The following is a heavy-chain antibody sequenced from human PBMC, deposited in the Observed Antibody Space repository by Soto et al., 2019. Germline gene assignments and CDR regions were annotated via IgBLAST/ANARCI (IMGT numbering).Heavy chain of an antibody. CDR1: GGIFSSYA. Sequence: QVQLVQSGAEVKKPGASVKVSCKASGGIFSSYAISWVRQAPGQGLEWMGGIIPIFGTANYAQKFQGRVTITADESTRTAYMELSSLRSEDTAVYYCASPVKYSSSSEAKLDYWGQGTLVTVSS. V-gene: IGHV1-69*01. CDR3: ASPVKYSSSSEAKLDY. D-gene: IGHD6-6*01. CDR2: IIPIFGTA. J-gene: IGHJ4*02.